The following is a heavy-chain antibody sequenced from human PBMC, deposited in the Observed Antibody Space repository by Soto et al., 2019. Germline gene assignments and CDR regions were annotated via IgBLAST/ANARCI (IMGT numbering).Heavy chain of an antibody. CDR1: GFTFSSYG. CDR2: ISYDGSNK. D-gene: IGHD6-19*01. CDR3: ATRTGIAVAGARAH. V-gene: IGHV3-30*03. Sequence: QVQLVESGGGVVQPGRSLRLSCAASGFTFSSYGMHWVRQAPGKGLEWVAVISYDGSNKYYADSVKGRFTISRDNSKNKQYLQMNSLRAEDTAVYYCATRTGIAVAGARAHWGQGTLVTVSS. J-gene: IGHJ4*02.